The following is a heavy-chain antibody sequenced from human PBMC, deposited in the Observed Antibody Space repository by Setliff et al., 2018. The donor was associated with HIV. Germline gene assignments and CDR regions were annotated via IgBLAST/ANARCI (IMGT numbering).Heavy chain of an antibody. J-gene: IGHJ6*03. CDR1: GGSISSSDYY. V-gene: IGHV4-39*07. Sequence: SETLSLTCAVSGGSISSSDYYWGWIRQPPGKGLEWIGEINHSGSTNHNPSLKSRVTISVDTSKNQFSLKLSSVTAADTAVYYCNSYYYYYMDVWGKGTTVTVSS. CDR2: INHSGST. CDR3: NSYYYYYMDV.